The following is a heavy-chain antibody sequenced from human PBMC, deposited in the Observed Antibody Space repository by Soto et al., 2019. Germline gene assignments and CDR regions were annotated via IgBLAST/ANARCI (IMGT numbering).Heavy chain of an antibody. CDR1: SGSISSSNW. D-gene: IGHD2-15*01. J-gene: IGHJ6*03. Sequence: QVQLQESGPGLVKPSGTLSLTCAVSSGSISSSNWWSWVRQPPGKGLEWIGEFYHSGSTNYNPSLKSRVTISVDKSKNQFSLKLSSVTAADTAVYYCARGPLGYCSGGSCYYYYYYMDVWGKGTTVTVSS. CDR3: ARGPLGYCSGGSCYYYYYYMDV. V-gene: IGHV4-4*02. CDR2: FYHSGST.